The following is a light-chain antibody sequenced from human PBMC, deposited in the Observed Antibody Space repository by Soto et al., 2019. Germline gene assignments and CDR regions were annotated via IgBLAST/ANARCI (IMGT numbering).Light chain of an antibody. CDR1: SSNIGSNS. CDR3: AAWDDSLKGLV. V-gene: IGLV1-44*01. J-gene: IGLJ2*01. CDR2: KNN. Sequence: QPVLTQPPSASGTPGQRVAISCSGSSSNIGSNSVNWYQQFPGAAPKLLIYKNNLRPSGVPDRFSGSKSGASASLAISGLQSEDESDYYCAAWDDSLKGLVFGGGTKLTVL.